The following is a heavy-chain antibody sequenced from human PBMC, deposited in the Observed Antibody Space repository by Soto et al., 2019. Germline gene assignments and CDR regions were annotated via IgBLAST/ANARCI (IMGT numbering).Heavy chain of an antibody. J-gene: IGHJ5*02. V-gene: IGHV4-59*01. Sequence: SETLSLTCTVSGGSISSYYWSWIRQPPGKGLEWIGYIYYSGSTNYNPSLKSRVTISVDTSKNQFSLKLSSVTAADTAVYYCARGSSAVAGKRDWFDPWGQGTLVTVSS. CDR2: IYYSGST. CDR1: GGSISSYY. CDR3: ARGSSAVAGKRDWFDP. D-gene: IGHD6-19*01.